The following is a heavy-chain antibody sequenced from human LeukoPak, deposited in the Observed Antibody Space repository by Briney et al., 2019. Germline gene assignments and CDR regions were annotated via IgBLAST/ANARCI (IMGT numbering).Heavy chain of an antibody. CDR3: AGTKVYYYYGMDV. Sequence: PSETLSLTCTVSGGSISSGDYYWSWIRQPPGKGLEWIGYIYHSGSTYYNPSLKSRVTISVDRSKNQFSLKLSSVTAADTAVYYCAGTKVYYYYGMDVWGQGTTVTVSS. CDR2: IYHSGST. CDR1: GGSISSGDYY. D-gene: IGHD4-17*01. V-gene: IGHV4-30-2*01. J-gene: IGHJ6*02.